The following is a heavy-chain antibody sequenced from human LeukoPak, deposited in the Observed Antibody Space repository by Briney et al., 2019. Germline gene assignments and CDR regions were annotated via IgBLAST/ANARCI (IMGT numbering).Heavy chain of an antibody. Sequence: GGSLRLSCTASGFALSLYSMHWVRQAPGKGLEWVSSIGRSSQYIYYGDSVRGRFTISRDNAKNSLYLDMNSPRAEDTAVYYCARDASNIDFAPYFYYMDVWGKGTTVTVSS. V-gene: IGHV3-21*01. CDR2: IGRSSQYI. D-gene: IGHD3-3*01. CDR1: GFALSLYS. CDR3: ARDASNIDFAPYFYYMDV. J-gene: IGHJ6*03.